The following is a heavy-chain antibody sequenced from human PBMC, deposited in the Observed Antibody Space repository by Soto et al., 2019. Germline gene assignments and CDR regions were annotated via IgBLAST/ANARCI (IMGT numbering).Heavy chain of an antibody. J-gene: IGHJ6*02. D-gene: IGHD1-1*01. Sequence: KSSETLSLTCTVSGGSVNSGGYHWSWIRQHPGKGLEWIGDIYYSGSTYYNPSLKSRVTISIDTSTNHFSLHLSALTAADTAVYYCARAPIPNWNYYGMDVWGQGTTVTVS. CDR1: GGSVNSGGYH. CDR2: IYYSGST. V-gene: IGHV4-31*03. CDR3: ARAPIPNWNYYGMDV.